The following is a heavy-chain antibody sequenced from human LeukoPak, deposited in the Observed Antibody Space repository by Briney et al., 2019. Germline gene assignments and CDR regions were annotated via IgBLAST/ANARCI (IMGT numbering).Heavy chain of an antibody. CDR3: ARRTRVGCYLDL. Sequence: SETLSLTCAVYGGSFGDDYWTWIRRPPGKGLEWIGQIVHSGGTTYNPSLKSRVTISVDASKNQFSLKVSSVTAADTAVYYCARRTRVGCYLDLWGRGTPVTASS. CDR1: GGSFGDDY. D-gene: IGHD3-10*01. V-gene: IGHV4-34*12. J-gene: IGHJ2*01. CDR2: IVHSGGT.